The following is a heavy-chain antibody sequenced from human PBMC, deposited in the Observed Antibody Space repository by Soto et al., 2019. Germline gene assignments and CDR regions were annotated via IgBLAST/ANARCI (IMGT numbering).Heavy chain of an antibody. Sequence: QVQLQESGPGLVKPSQTLSLTCTVSGGSISSGGYYWSWIRQHPGKGLEWIGYIYYSGSTYYNPSRKSRVTISVDTSKNQFSLKLSSVTAADTAVYYCARDRQDCSSTSCCHNWFDPWGQGTLVTVSS. CDR1: GGSISSGGYY. CDR3: ARDRQDCSSTSCCHNWFDP. CDR2: IYYSGST. D-gene: IGHD2-2*01. V-gene: IGHV4-31*03. J-gene: IGHJ5*02.